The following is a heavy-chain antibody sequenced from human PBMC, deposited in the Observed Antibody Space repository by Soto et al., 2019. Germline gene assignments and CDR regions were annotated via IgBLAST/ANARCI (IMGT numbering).Heavy chain of an antibody. D-gene: IGHD6-19*01. CDR1: GFTFSSYG. V-gene: IGHV3-33*01. CDR2: IWYDGSNK. Sequence: QVQLVESGGGVVQPGRSLRLSCAASGFTFSSYGMHWVRQAPGKGLEWVAVIWYDGSNKYYADSVKGRFTISRDNSKNTLYLQMNSLRAEDTAVYYCAREAVAVAPYYYGMDVWGQGTTFTVSS. CDR3: AREAVAVAPYYYGMDV. J-gene: IGHJ6*02.